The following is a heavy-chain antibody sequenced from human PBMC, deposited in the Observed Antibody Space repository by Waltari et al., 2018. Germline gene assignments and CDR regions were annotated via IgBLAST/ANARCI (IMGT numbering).Heavy chain of an antibody. V-gene: IGHV4-34*01. J-gene: IGHJ4*02. CDR2: INHSGST. CDR3: ARGATSDVLRYFDWLSPPGRLDY. CDR1: GGSFSGYY. D-gene: IGHD3-9*01. Sequence: QVQLQQWGAGLLKPSETLSLTCAVYGGSFSGYYWSWIRQPPGKGLEWIGEINHSGSTNYNPSLKSRVTISVDTSKNQFSLKLSSVTAADTAVYYCARGATSDVLRYFDWLSPPGRLDYWGQGTLVTVSS.